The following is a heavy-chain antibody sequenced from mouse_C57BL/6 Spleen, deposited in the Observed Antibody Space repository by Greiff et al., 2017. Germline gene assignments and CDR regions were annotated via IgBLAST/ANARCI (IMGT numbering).Heavy chain of an antibody. CDR1: GYAFSSSW. Sequence: QVQLQQSGPELVKPGASVKISCKASGYAFSSSWMNWVKQRPGKGLEWIGRIYPGDGDTNYNGKFKGKATLTADKSSSTAYMQLSSLTSEDSAVDFCARSGSNYDYAMGYWCQGTSVTDSP. CDR3: ARSGSNYDYAMGY. V-gene: IGHV1-82*01. D-gene: IGHD2-5*01. CDR2: IYPGDGDT. J-gene: IGHJ4*01.